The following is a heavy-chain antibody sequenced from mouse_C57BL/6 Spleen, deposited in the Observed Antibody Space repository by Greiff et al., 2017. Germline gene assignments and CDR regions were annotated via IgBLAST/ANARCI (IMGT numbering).Heavy chain of an antibody. J-gene: IGHJ2*01. CDR3: ARGTAQAPYYFDY. CDR1: GYTFTSYW. V-gene: IGHV1-52*01. Sequence: QVQLQQPGAELVRPGSSVKLSCKASGYTFTSYWMHWVKQRPIQGLEWIGNIDPSDSETHYNQKFKDKATWTVDKSSSTAYMQLSSLTSEDSAVYYCARGTAQAPYYFDYWGQGTTLTVSS. D-gene: IGHD3-2*02. CDR2: IDPSDSET.